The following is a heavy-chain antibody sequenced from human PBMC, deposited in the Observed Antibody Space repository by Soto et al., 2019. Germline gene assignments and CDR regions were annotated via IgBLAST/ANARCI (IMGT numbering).Heavy chain of an antibody. V-gene: IGHV3-15*01. CDR2: IKSKTDGGTT. Sequence: EVQLVESGGGLVKPGGSLRLSCAASGFTFSNAWMSWVRQAPGKGLEWVGRIKSKTDGGTTDYAAPVKGRFTISRDDSKNTLYLQMNSLKTEDTAVYYCTTHRQLSTIFGAGPYYYYYMDVWGKGTTVTVSS. J-gene: IGHJ6*03. D-gene: IGHD3-3*01. CDR1: GFTFSNAW. CDR3: TTHRQLSTIFGAGPYYYYYMDV.